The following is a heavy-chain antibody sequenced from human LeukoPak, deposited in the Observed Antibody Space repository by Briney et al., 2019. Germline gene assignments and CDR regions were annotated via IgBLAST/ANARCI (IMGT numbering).Heavy chain of an antibody. V-gene: IGHV3-64*04. CDR2: IGSDGDST. J-gene: IGHJ3*01. D-gene: IGHD2-15*01. Sequence: GGSLRLSCSASGFTFSSLGMHWVRQAPGKGLEHVSTIGSDGDSTYYADSVKDRFTISRDNSKNTVYLQMNGLRAEDTAVYYCARGWASGVHASAFDVWGQGTTVTVSS. CDR1: GFTFSSLG. CDR3: ARGWASGVHASAFDV.